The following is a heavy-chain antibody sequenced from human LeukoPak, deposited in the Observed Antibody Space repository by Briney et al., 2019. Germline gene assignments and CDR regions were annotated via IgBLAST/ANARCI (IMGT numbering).Heavy chain of an antibody. V-gene: IGHV1-2*02. D-gene: IGHD2-21*02. CDR2: INPSSGGT. CDR3: ARGEVLTGLPY. J-gene: IGHJ4*02. Sequence: ASVKVSCKPSGYTLSDYYIHWVRQAPGQGLEWMGWINPSSGGTNYAQQFRGRITITRDTSISTANMDLSGLRSDDTAVYYCARGEVLTGLPYWGQGTLVTVSS. CDR1: GYTLSDYY.